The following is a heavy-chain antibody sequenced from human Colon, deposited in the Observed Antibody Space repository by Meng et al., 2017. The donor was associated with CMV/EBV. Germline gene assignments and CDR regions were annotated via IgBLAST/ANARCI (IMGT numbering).Heavy chain of an antibody. V-gene: IGHV4-34*01. D-gene: IGHD1-26*01. J-gene: IGHJ4*02. Sequence: VHLQQLGAGLSKLAETSSRTCSVCAESGSGFYWSWIRPPPRKGLEWIGEIKHSGITNYKPSLKSRVTISVVTSKVHFSQKLCSVNAAATAVDYCAMAPDMGGRTPGPFQYWSQGTLVTVSS. CDR3: AMAPDMGGRTPGPFQY. CDR2: IKHSGIT. CDR1: AESGSGFY.